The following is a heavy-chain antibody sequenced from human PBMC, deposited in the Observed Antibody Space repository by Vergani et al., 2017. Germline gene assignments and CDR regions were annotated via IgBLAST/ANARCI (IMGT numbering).Heavy chain of an antibody. CDR2: IIPILGIA. CDR3: AREGYSPGGYGMDV. V-gene: IGHV1-69*08. Sequence: QVQLVQSGAEVKKPGSSVKVSCKASGGTFSSYTISWVRQATGQGLEWMGRIIPILGIANYAQKFQGRVQITADTSTSTAYMELRSLRSDDTAVYYCAREGYSPGGYGMDVWGQGTTVTVSS. J-gene: IGHJ6*02. D-gene: IGHD6-13*01. CDR1: GGTFSSYT.